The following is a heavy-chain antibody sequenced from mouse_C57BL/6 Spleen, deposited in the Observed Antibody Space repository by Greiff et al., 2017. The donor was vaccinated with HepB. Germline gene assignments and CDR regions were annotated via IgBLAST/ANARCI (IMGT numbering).Heavy chain of an antibody. J-gene: IGHJ4*01. D-gene: IGHD1-1*01. CDR2: INPGSGGT. V-gene: IGHV1-54*01. Sequence: VQLQQSGAELVRPGTSVKVSCKASGYAFTNYLIEWVKQRPGQGLEWIGVINPGSGGTNYNEKFKGKATLTADKSSSTAYMQLSSLTSEDSAVYFCARGGYFTTVVAHYAMDYWGQRTSVTVSS. CDR1: GYAFTNYL. CDR3: ARGGYFTTVVAHYAMDY.